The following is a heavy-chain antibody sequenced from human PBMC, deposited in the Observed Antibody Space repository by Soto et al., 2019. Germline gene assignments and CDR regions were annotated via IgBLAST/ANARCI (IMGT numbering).Heavy chain of an antibody. CDR1: GGSISSPSYN. CDR2: FFYGGGT. V-gene: IGHV4-39*01. J-gene: IGHJ4*02. CDR3: ATVAATHFDS. D-gene: IGHD6-25*01. Sequence: QVQLQQSGPGLLKPSETLSLTCTVSGGSISSPSYNWGWVRQPPGKGPEWIGSFFYGGGTHYSPSLGSRLSISVDTSRSQVSLSLTSVTAADTAVYFCATVAATHFDSRGQGALVGVSS.